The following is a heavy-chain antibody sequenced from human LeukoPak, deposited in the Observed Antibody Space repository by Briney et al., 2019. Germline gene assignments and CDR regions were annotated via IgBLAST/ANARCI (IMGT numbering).Heavy chain of an antibody. CDR1: GFTFNSYS. J-gene: IGHJ4*02. Sequence: GGSLRLSCAASGFTFNSYSMSWIRQAPGKGLEWISYINEGSTNIYYADSVKGRFTISRDNAKNSLYMQMNSLRAEDTAVYYCARDKGGPDYWGQGTLVTVSS. D-gene: IGHD2-15*01. CDR3: ARDKGGPDY. CDR2: INEGSTNI. V-gene: IGHV3-48*01.